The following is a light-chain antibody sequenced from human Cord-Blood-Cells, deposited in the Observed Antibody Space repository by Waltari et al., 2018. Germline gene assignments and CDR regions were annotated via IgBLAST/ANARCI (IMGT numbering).Light chain of an antibody. Sequence: QSALTQPASVSGSPGQSLPIPCTGTSSDVGSYNLFSWYQQHPGKAPKLMIYEGSKRPSGVSNRFSGSKSGNTASLTISGLQAEDEADYYCSSYTSSSTWVFGGGTKLTVL. CDR1: SSDVGSYNL. CDR3: SSYTSSSTWV. J-gene: IGLJ3*02. CDR2: EGS. V-gene: IGLV2-14*02.